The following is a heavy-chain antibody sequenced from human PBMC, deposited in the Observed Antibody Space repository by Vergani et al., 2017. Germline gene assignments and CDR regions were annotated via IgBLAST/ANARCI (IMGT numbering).Heavy chain of an antibody. Sequence: VQLVESEGGVVQPGGSLTLSCAASGFTFSGSAMHWVRQASGKWLEWVGRIRSKANSYATAYAASVKGRFTISRDDSKNTSYLQMNSLKTEDTAVYYCAGGNWYFDLWGRGTLVTVSS. V-gene: IGHV3-73*01. CDR3: AGGNWYFDL. J-gene: IGHJ2*01. D-gene: IGHD2-8*02. CDR2: IRSKANSYAT. CDR1: GFTFSGSA.